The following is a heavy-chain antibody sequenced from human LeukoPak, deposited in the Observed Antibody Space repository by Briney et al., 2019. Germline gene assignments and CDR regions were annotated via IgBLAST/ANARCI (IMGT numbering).Heavy chain of an antibody. CDR2: IRSKAYGGTT. Sequence: GRSLRLSCTASGFTFGDYAMSWVRQAPGNGPDRVGFIRSKAYGGTTEYAASVKGRFTISRDDSKSIAYLQMNSLKTEDTAVYYCAQGSLVDYWGQGTLVTVSS. D-gene: IGHD3-10*01. CDR3: AQGSLVDY. J-gene: IGHJ4*02. V-gene: IGHV3-49*04. CDR1: GFTFGDYA.